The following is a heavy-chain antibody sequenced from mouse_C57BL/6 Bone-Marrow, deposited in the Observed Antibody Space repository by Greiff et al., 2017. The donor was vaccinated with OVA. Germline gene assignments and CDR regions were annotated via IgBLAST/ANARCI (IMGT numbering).Heavy chain of an antibody. CDR2: IDPSNDNT. J-gene: IGHJ2*01. V-gene: IGHV1-4*01. CDR3: TRGYYFDY. CDR1: GYTFTSYT. Sequence: VQLQQSGAELARPGASVKMSCKASGYTFTSYTIHWVKQRPGQGLEWIGYIDPSNDNTKYNQKFKGKATLTADKSSITAYMQLSSLTSEDAAVYYCTRGYYFDYWGQGTTLTVSS.